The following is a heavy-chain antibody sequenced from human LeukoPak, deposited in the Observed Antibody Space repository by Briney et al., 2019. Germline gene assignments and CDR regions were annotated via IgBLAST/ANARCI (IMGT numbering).Heavy chain of an antibody. J-gene: IGHJ6*04. CDR2: VIPIFGTT. D-gene: IGHD4-17*01. V-gene: IGHV1-69*13. CDR1: GGTFNKYA. CDR3: ARDIPSYGDFRGEMDV. Sequence: SVKVSCKASGGTFNKYAISWVRQAPGEGLEWMGGVIPIFGTTNYAQKFQGRVTITADESTSTAYMELSSLTSEDTAVYYCARDIPSYGDFRGEMDVWGKGTTVTVSS.